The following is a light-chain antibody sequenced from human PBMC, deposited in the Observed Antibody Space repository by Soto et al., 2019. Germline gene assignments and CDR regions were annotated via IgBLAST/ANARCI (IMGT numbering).Light chain of an antibody. CDR1: SSDVGTYKP. J-gene: IGLJ1*01. CDR2: DDT. Sequence: SVLTQPASVSGSPGQSITISCTGTSSDVGTYKPVSWYQQYPGKAPKVIIYDDTKRPSGVSSRFSGSKSGNTASLTISGLQAEDEADYYCSSYTSSSTHVFGTGTKVTVL. V-gene: IGLV2-14*02. CDR3: SSYTSSSTHV.